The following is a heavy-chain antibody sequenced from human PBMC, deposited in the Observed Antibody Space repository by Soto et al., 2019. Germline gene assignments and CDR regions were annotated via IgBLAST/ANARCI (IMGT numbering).Heavy chain of an antibody. J-gene: IGHJ6*02. CDR2: INHSGCT. V-gene: IGHV4-34*01. CDR1: GGSFSGYY. CDR3: ARGHIGHYYYYGMDV. Sequence: SETLSLTCAVYGGSFSGYYWSWIRQPPEKGLEWIGEINHSGCTNYNPSLKSRVTISVDTSKNQFSLKLSSVTAADTAVYYCARGHIGHYYYYGMDVWGQGTTVTVSS. D-gene: IGHD3-3*01.